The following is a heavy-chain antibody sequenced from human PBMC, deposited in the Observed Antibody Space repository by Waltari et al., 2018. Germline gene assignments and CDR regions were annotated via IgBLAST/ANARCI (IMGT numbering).Heavy chain of an antibody. CDR1: GFTFSSYS. V-gene: IGHV3-21*01. D-gene: IGHD1-1*01. CDR3: AREDNWNDGDIDY. CDR2: ISSSSSYI. Sequence: EVQLVESGGGLVKPGGSLRLSCAASGFTFSSYSMNWVRQAPGKGLEWVSSISSSSSYIYYADSVKGRFTISRDNTKNSLYLQMNSLRAEDTAVYYCAREDNWNDGDIDYWGQGTLVTVSS. J-gene: IGHJ4*02.